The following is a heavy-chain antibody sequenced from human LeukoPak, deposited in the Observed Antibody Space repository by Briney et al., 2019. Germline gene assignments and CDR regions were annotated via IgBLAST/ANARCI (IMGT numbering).Heavy chain of an antibody. D-gene: IGHD3-10*01. CDR1: GYTFTGYY. Sequence: ASVKVSCKASGYTFTGYYMRWVRQAPGQGLEWMGWINPNSGGTNYAQKFQGRVTMTRDTSISTAYMELSRLRSDDTAVYYCARAFVAAGPRGVDYWGQGTLVTVSS. V-gene: IGHV1-2*02. J-gene: IGHJ4*02. CDR2: INPNSGGT. CDR3: ARAFVAAGPRGVDY.